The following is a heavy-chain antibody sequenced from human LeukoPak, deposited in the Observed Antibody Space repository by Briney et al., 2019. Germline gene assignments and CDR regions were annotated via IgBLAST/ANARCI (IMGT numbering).Heavy chain of an antibody. CDR2: INHSGST. Sequence: SETLSLTCAVYGGSFSGYYWSWIRQPPGKGLEWIGEINHSGSTNYSPSLKSRVTISVDTSKNQFSLKLSSVTAADTAVYHCARGGYYGSGSHFDYWGQGTLVTVSS. CDR1: GGSFSGYY. CDR3: ARGGYYGSGSHFDY. V-gene: IGHV4-34*01. J-gene: IGHJ4*02. D-gene: IGHD3-10*01.